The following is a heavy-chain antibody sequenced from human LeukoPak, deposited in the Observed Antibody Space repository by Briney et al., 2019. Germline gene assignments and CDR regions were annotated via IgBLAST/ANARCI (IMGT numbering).Heavy chain of an antibody. J-gene: IGHJ4*02. CDR3: LTNSNGSR. Sequence: PSETLSLTCSVSGGSITTAGYYWGWIRQSPGKGLHWIGNIYYDGKTDYHPALESRVTISIDASKTRFSLKLRSVTAADTAVYYCLTNSNGSRWGQGILVTVSS. CDR2: IYYDGKT. V-gene: IGHV4-39*01. D-gene: IGHD5-18*01. CDR1: GGSITTAGYY.